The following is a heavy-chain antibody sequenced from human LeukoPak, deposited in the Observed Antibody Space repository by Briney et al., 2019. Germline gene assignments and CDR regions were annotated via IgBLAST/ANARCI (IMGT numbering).Heavy chain of an antibody. Sequence: SETLSLTCTVPGGSISSSSYYWGWIRQPPGKGLEWIGSIYYSGSTYYNPSLKSRVTISVDTSKNQFSLKLSSVTAADTAVYYCARDGYTSDAFDIWGQGTMVTVSS. J-gene: IGHJ3*02. D-gene: IGHD5-24*01. CDR1: GGSISSSSYY. V-gene: IGHV4-39*07. CDR3: ARDGYTSDAFDI. CDR2: IYYSGST.